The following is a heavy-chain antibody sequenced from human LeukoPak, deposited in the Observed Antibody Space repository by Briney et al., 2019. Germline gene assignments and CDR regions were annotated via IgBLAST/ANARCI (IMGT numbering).Heavy chain of an antibody. CDR3: ARDESMIVVVIMAY. D-gene: IGHD3-22*01. CDR1: GYTFTSYA. CDR2: INAGNGNT. V-gene: IGHV1-3*01. Sequence: ASVKVSCKASGYTFTSYAMHWVRQAPGQRLEWMGWINAGNGNTKYSQKFQGRVTITRDTSASTAYMELSSLRSEDTAVYYCARDESMIVVVIMAYWGQGTLVTVSS. J-gene: IGHJ4*02.